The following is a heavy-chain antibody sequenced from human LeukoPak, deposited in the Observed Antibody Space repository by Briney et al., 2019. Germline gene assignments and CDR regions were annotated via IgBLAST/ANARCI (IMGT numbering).Heavy chain of an antibody. V-gene: IGHV3-7*01. CDR3: ARVRGSYHFDY. CDR2: IKQDGSDK. J-gene: IGHJ4*02. D-gene: IGHD1-26*01. Sequence: PGGSLRLSCAASGFTFSSYWMSWVRQAPGKGLEWVANIKQDGSDKYYVDSVKGRCTISRDNAKNSLYLQMNSLRVEDTAVYYCARVRGSYHFDYWGQGTLVTVSS. CDR1: GFTFSSYW.